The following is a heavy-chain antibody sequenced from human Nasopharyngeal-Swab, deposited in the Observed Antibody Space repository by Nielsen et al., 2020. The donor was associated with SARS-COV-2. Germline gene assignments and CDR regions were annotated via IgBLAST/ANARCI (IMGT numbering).Heavy chain of an antibody. D-gene: IGHD6-19*01. Sequence: VRQAPGKGLERVSSISSSSYIYYADSVKGRFTISRDNAKNSLYLQMNSLRAEDTAVYYCASSSGWYSGWGQGTLVTVSS. CDR2: ISSSSYI. V-gene: IGHV3-69-1*01. CDR3: ASSSGWYSG. J-gene: IGHJ4*02.